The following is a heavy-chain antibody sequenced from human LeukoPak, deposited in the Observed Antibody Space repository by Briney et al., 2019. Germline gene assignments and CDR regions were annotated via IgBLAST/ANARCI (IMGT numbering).Heavy chain of an antibody. Sequence: GGSLRLSCAASGFTFSSYSMSWVRQAPGKGREWISSISGGGCRTYYADFMEGRFTISRDNPKNTLYLQMNSLRAEDTAVYYCAKRNGGDWGYFDYWGQGTLVTVSS. V-gene: IGHV3-23*01. J-gene: IGHJ4*02. CDR2: ISGGGCRT. CDR1: GFTFSSYS. D-gene: IGHD2-21*02. CDR3: AKRNGGDWGYFDY.